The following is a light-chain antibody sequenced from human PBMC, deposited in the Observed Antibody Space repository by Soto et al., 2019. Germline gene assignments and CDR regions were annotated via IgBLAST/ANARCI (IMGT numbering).Light chain of an antibody. CDR3: QQSYGTPIT. V-gene: IGKV1-39*01. Sequence: DIQMTQSPSSLSASVGDRVTITCRASESIGSYLNWYQVKVGKAPKLLIYAASSLQSWVPSRFSGSESGTDFSLNISSMQHEDFANYYCQQSYGTPITFGQGTRLEIK. CDR1: ESIGSY. CDR2: AAS. J-gene: IGKJ5*01.